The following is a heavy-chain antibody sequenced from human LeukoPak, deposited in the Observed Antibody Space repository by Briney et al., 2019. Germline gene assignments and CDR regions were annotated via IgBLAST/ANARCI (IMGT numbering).Heavy chain of an antibody. D-gene: IGHD4-17*01. CDR1: LFTFSSYA. Sequence: RPLPLSGASSLFTFSSYAMSWVGHAPPKGLEWISTISGSGGRTSYAATLKGPFTISRDNFKKSLSLQMNSLRAEDTAIYYCAKDFTPSAARDYGDFFNSWGRGTLVTVSS. CDR3: AKDFTPSAARDYGDFFNS. J-gene: IGHJ5*01. CDR2: ISGSGGRT. V-gene: IGHV3-23*01.